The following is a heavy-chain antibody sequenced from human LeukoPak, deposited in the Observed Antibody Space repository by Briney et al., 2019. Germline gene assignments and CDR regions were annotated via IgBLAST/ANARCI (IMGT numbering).Heavy chain of an antibody. CDR2: INPSGGST. V-gene: IGHV1-46*01. CDR3: ARDRDARSTSGWFDP. D-gene: IGHD2-2*01. J-gene: IGHJ5*02. CDR1: GYTFTSYY. Sequence: ASVKVSCKASGYTFTSYYMHWVRQAPGQGLAWMGIINPSGGSTSYAQKFQGRVTMTRDTSTSTVYMELSSLRSEDTAVYYCARDRDARSTSGWFDPWGQGTLVTVSS.